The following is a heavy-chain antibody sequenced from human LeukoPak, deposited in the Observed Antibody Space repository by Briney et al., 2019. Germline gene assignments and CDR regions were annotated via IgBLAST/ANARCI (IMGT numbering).Heavy chain of an antibody. Sequence: GGSLRLSCAASGFTFSSYGMHWVRQAPGKGLEWVAVISYDGSNKYYADSVKGRFTISRDNSKNTLYLQMNSLRAEDTAVYYCAKDSLTYYDFWSGYSQYFQHWGQGTLVTVSS. CDR3: AKDSLTYYDFWSGYSQYFQH. V-gene: IGHV3-30*18. CDR1: GFTFSSYG. CDR2: ISYDGSNK. D-gene: IGHD3-3*01. J-gene: IGHJ1*01.